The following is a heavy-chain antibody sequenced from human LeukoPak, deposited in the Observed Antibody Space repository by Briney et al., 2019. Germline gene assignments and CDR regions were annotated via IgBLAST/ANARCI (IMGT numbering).Heavy chain of an antibody. CDR2: IKQDGSEK. CDR3: ARPLAYGDYGRNPYYYYYYMDV. Sequence: GGSLRLSCAASGFTFSSYWMSWVRQAPGKGLEWVANIKQDGSEKYYVDSVKGRFTISRDNAKNSLYLQMNSLRAEDTAVYYCARPLAYGDYGRNPYYYYYYMDVWGKGTTVTISS. CDR1: GFTFSSYW. V-gene: IGHV3-7*01. J-gene: IGHJ6*03. D-gene: IGHD4-17*01.